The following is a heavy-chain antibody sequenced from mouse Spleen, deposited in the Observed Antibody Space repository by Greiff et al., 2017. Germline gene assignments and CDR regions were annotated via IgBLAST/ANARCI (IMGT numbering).Heavy chain of an antibody. CDR2: INPNYGTT. D-gene: IGHD2-4*01. J-gene: IGHJ4*01. Sequence: EVKLQQSGPELVKPGASVKISCKASGYSFTDYNMNWVKQSNGKSLEWIGVINPNYGTTSYNQKFKGKATLTVDQSSSTAYMQLNSLTSEDSAVYYCAREGYYDYHYYAMDYWGQGTSVTVSS. V-gene: IGHV1-39*01. CDR1: GYSFTDYN. CDR3: AREGYYDYHYYAMDY.